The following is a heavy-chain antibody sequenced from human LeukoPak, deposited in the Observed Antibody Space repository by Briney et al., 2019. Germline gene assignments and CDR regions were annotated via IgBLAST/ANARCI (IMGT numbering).Heavy chain of an antibody. V-gene: IGHV3-48*02. Sequence: RGSLRLSCAASGFTFSSFSMNWVRQAPRKGLEWVSYISSSSSTIYYADSVKGRFTISRDNAKNSLYLQMNSLRDEDTAVYYCARASWGENAFDIWGQGTMVTVSS. CDR1: GFTFSSFS. D-gene: IGHD2-2*01. CDR2: ISSSSSTI. J-gene: IGHJ3*02. CDR3: ARASWGENAFDI.